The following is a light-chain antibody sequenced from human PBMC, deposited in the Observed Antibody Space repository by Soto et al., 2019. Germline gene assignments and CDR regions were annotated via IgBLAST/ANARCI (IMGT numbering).Light chain of an antibody. J-gene: IGLJ3*02. V-gene: IGLV4-69*01. CDR1: SGHSSYA. CDR3: QTWGTGIHV. CDR2: LNSDGSH. Sequence: QLVLTQSPSASASLGASVKLTCTLSSGHSSYAIAWHQQQPEKGPRYLMHLNSDGSHSKGDGIPDRFSGSSSGAERYFTISNLVSVDVTDSYCQTWGTGIHVFGGGTKLTVL.